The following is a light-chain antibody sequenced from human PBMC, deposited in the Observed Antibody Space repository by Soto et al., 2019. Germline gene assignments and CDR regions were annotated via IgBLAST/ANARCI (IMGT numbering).Light chain of an antibody. Sequence: EIVMTQSPATLSVSPGERATLSCRASQSVSSNLAWYQQKPGQAPRLLIYGASTRATGIPARFSGSGSGTHFPPTISSLQSEDFAVYYCQQYNNWPPWTFGQGTKVEIK. CDR3: QQYNNWPPWT. CDR1: QSVSSN. V-gene: IGKV3-15*01. J-gene: IGKJ1*01. CDR2: GAS.